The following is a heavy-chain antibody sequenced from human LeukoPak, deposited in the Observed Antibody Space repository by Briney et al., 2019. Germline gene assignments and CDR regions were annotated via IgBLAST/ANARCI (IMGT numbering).Heavy chain of an antibody. Sequence: GGSLRLTCAASGFTFSSYSMNWVRQAPGEGLEWVSSISSSSSYIYYADSVKGRFTISRDNAKNSLYLQMNSLRAEDTAVYYCARDLHNIVGATIRAFDIWGQGTMVTVSS. D-gene: IGHD1-26*01. J-gene: IGHJ3*02. V-gene: IGHV3-21*01. CDR1: GFTFSSYS. CDR2: ISSSSSYI. CDR3: ARDLHNIVGATIRAFDI.